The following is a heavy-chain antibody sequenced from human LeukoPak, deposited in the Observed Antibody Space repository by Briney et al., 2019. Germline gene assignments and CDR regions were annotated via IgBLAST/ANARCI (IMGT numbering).Heavy chain of an antibody. CDR1: GYTFTSYA. V-gene: IGHV1-3*01. J-gene: IGHJ6*02. Sequence: ASVKVSCKASGYTFTSYAMHWVRQAPGRRLEWMGWINAGNGNTKYSQKFQGRVTITRDTSASTAYMELSSLRSEDTAVYYCALGLPGYSSSWYYYGMDVWGQGTTVTVSS. CDR3: ALGLPGYSSSWYYYGMDV. D-gene: IGHD6-13*01. CDR2: INAGNGNT.